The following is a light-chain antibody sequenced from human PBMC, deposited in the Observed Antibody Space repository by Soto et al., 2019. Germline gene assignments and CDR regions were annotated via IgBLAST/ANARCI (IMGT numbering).Light chain of an antibody. CDR3: AARDDIMKGFV. CDR2: NNN. CDR1: SSNIGTNT. J-gene: IGLJ1*01. V-gene: IGLV1-44*01. Sequence: QSALTQPPSASETPGQWVTISCSGSSSNIGTNTVNCYQLLPGTAPKLLIYNNNQRPSGVPDRFSGSKSCTSASLSISGRQSEDEADYYCAARDDIMKGFVFGTGTKVTVL.